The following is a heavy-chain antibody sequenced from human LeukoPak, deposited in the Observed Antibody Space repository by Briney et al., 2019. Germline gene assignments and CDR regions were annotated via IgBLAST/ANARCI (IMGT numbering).Heavy chain of an antibody. Sequence: SETLSLTCTVSGGSINSGGYYWSWIRQHPGKGLEWIGYIHYTGSFRYNPSLKSLLTMSADSSQNQFSLNLSSVTAADTAVYYCARGRGGTSGYWGQGTLVTVSS. CDR2: IHYTGSF. J-gene: IGHJ4*02. CDR1: GGSINSGGYY. V-gene: IGHV4-31*01. D-gene: IGHD4-23*01. CDR3: ARGRGGTSGY.